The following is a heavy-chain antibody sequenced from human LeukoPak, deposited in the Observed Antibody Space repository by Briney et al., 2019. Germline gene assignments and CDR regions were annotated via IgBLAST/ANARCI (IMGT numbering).Heavy chain of an antibody. CDR3: ARDSIAVAGRDY. D-gene: IGHD6-19*01. CDR2: IYSGGGT. V-gene: IGHV3-66*02. Sequence: GGSLRLSCAASGFTFSSYGMHWVRQAPGKGLEWVSVIYSGGGTYYADSVKGRFTISRDNSKNTLYLQMNSLRDEDTAVYYCARDSIAVAGRDYWGQGTLVTVSS. J-gene: IGHJ4*02. CDR1: GFTFSSYG.